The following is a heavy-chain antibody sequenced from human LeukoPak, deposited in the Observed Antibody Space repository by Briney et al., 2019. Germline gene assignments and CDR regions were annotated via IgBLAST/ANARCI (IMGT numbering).Heavy chain of an antibody. J-gene: IGHJ4*02. V-gene: IGHV4-4*02. CDR2: IYLRGNT. D-gene: IGHD4-11*01. Sequence: PSGTLSLTCAISGGSISSSNWWTWVRQPPGKGLEWVGEIYLRGNTNYNPSLESRVTISVDESKTQLSLRLESVTAADTAVYYCARSGSSYYSPNFDSWGQGTLVTVSS. CDR3: ARSGSSYYSPNFDS. CDR1: GGSISSSNW.